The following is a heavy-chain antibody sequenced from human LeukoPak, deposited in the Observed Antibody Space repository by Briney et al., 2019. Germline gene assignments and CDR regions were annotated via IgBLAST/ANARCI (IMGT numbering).Heavy chain of an antibody. V-gene: IGHV4-59*12. CDR2: IYYSGST. CDR3: ARAGVKEMATIYFDY. CDR1: GGSISSYY. Sequence: SQTLSLTCTVSGGSISSYYWSWIRQPPGKGLEWIGYIYYSGSTYYNPSLKSRVTISVDTSKNQFSLKLSSVTAADTAVYYCARAGVKEMATIYFDYWGQGTLVTVSS. D-gene: IGHD5-24*01. J-gene: IGHJ4*02.